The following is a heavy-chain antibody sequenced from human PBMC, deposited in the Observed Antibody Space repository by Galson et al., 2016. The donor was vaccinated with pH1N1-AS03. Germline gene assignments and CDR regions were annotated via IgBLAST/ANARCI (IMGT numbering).Heavy chain of an antibody. V-gene: IGHV1-69*13. CDR1: GDSFSSYA. CDR3: ARDGPGIVRANAH. J-gene: IGHJ1*01. Sequence: SVKVACKASGDSFSSYAFTWVRRAPGQGLEWMGGILPIFGKPQDAQKFQGRVTITVDESTTTVYMDLSSLISDDTAMYYCARDGPGIVRANAHWGQGTLVTVSS. CDR2: ILPIFGKP. D-gene: IGHD1-14*01.